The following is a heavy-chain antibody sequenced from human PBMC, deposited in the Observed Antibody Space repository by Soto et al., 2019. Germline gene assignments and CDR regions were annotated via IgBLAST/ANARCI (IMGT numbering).Heavy chain of an antibody. CDR1: GGTFSSYA. CDR3: ARSQGSSTSLEIYYYYYYGMDV. Sequence: QVQLVQSGAEVTKPGSSVKVSCKASGGTFSSYAISWVRQAPGQGLEWMGGIIPISGTANYAQKFQGRVTITADESTSTAYMELSGLRSEDTAVYYCARSQGSSTSLEIYYYYYYGMDVWGQGTTVTVSS. CDR2: IIPISGTA. D-gene: IGHD2-2*01. V-gene: IGHV1-69*01. J-gene: IGHJ6*02.